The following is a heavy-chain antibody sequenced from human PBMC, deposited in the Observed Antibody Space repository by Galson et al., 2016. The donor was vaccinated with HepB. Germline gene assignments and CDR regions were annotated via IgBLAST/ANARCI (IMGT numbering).Heavy chain of an antibody. D-gene: IGHD5-18*01. Sequence: SLRLSCAASGFIVSSNSMSWVRQAPGKGLEWVSILYSGGLTHYADSVKGRFTISRDNSKNTLYLQMNSLRAEDTAVYYCASAQEGRWIQLYYWGQGTLVTVSS. J-gene: IGHJ4*02. CDR1: GFIVSSNS. CDR3: ASAQEGRWIQLYY. CDR2: LYSGGLT. V-gene: IGHV3-53*01.